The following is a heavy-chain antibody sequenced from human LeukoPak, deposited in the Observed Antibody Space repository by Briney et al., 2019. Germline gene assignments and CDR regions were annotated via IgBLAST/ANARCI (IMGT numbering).Heavy chain of an antibody. D-gene: IGHD5-18*01. CDR2: ISSSSSYI. V-gene: IGHV3-21*04. CDR1: GFTFSSYE. Sequence: TGGSLRLSCAASGFTFSSYEMNWVRQAPGKGLEWVSSISSSSSYIYYADSVKGRFTISRDNAKNSLYLQMNSLRAEDTAVYYCAKGDRNVDTAMAHDYWGQGTLVTVSS. CDR3: AKGDRNVDTAMAHDY. J-gene: IGHJ4*02.